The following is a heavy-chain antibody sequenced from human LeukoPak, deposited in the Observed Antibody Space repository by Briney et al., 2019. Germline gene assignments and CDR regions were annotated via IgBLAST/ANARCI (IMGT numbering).Heavy chain of an antibody. D-gene: IGHD2-2*01. CDR3: AREGGYCSSTSCYVGY. CDR1: GYTFTGYY. Sequence: ASVKVSCKASGYTFTGYYMHWVRQAPGQGLEWMGWINPNSGGTNYAQKFQGRVTMTRDTSISTAYMELSRLRSDDTAVCYCAREGGYCSSTSCYVGYWGQGTLVTVS. V-gene: IGHV1-2*02. CDR2: INPNSGGT. J-gene: IGHJ4*02.